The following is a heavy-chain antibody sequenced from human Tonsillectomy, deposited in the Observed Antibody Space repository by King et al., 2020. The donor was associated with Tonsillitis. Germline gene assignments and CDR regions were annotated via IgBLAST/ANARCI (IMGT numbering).Heavy chain of an antibody. J-gene: IGHJ3*01. D-gene: IGHD1-7*01. CDR3: AKDMTSNWDSPNDAFDV. CDR1: GFTFSSYG. V-gene: IGHV3-33*06. Sequence: VQLVESGGGVVQPGRSLRLSCAASGFTFSSYGMHWVRPAPGKGLAWVAVIWYDGSNKYYAVFVKGRFTNSRENSKNTLYLHMNSLSAEDTAVFYCAKDMTSNWDSPNDAFDVWGQGTMVTVSS. CDR2: IWYDGSNK.